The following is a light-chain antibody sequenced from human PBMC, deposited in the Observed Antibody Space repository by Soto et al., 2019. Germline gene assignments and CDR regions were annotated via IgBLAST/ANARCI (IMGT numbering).Light chain of an antibody. V-gene: IGKV3-20*01. J-gene: IGKJ5*01. Sequence: EIVFTHSPATLSLSPGERAALSCRASQSVSSYLAWYQQKPGQTPRLLIYGASSRATGIPDRFSGSGSGTDFTLTISRLEPEDFAVYYCQQYGSSPPTFGQGTLLEIK. CDR1: QSVSSY. CDR2: GAS. CDR3: QQYGSSPPT.